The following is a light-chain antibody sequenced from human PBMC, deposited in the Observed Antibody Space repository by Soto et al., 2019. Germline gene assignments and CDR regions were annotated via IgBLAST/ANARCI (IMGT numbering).Light chain of an antibody. V-gene: IGKV1-5*03. CDR1: QSISSW. CDR2: KAS. Sequence: DIQMTQSPSTLSASVGDRVTITCRASQSISSWLAWYQQKPGKAPKLLIYKASSLESGVTSRFSGSGSGTEFSLTISSLQPDDFETYYCQQYNSSPWTFGQGTKVEIK. J-gene: IGKJ1*01. CDR3: QQYNSSPWT.